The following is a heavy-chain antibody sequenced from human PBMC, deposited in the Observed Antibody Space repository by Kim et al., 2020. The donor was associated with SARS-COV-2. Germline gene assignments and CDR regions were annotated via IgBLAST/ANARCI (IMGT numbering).Heavy chain of an antibody. CDR3: ANSYYDFWSGYYRELP. Sequence: VKGRFTISRDNSKNTLYLQMNSLRAEDTAVYYCANSYYDFWSGYYRELPWGQGTLVTVSS. J-gene: IGHJ5*02. V-gene: IGHV3-23*01. D-gene: IGHD3-3*01.